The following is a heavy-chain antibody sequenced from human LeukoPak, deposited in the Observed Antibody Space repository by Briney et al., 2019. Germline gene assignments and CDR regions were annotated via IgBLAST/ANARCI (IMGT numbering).Heavy chain of an antibody. D-gene: IGHD6-6*01. Sequence: GGSLRLSCAASGFTFNNFEMNWVRQAPGKGLEWVSYVSGSGSEIHYGDSVKGRFTISRDNAKNSLYLQMNSLRAEDTAVYYCARLYSSSSGLRASDYWGQGTLVTVSS. CDR3: ARLYSSSSGLRASDY. V-gene: IGHV3-48*03. CDR1: GFTFNNFE. CDR2: VSGSGSEI. J-gene: IGHJ4*02.